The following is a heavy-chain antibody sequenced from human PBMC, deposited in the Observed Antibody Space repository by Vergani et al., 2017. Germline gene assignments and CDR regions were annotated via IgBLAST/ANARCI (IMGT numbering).Heavy chain of an antibody. J-gene: IGHJ4*02. Sequence: EVQLVESGGGLVKPGGSLRLSCAASGFTFSSYSMNWVRQAPGKGLEWVSYISSSSSYTNYADSVKGRFTISRDNAKNSLYLQMNSLRAEDTAVYYCAISQYYDILTGYYAYWGQGTLVTVSS. D-gene: IGHD3-9*01. CDR1: GFTFSSYS. CDR3: AISQYYDILTGYYAY. CDR2: ISSSSSYT. V-gene: IGHV3-21*05.